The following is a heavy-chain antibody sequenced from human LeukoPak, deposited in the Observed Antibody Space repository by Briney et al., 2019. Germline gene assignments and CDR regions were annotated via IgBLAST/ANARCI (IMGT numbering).Heavy chain of an antibody. CDR2: ISGSGGST. CDR3: ARVAQTPSTRPRWDFDY. V-gene: IGHV3-23*01. J-gene: IGHJ4*02. CDR1: GFPFSSQG. D-gene: IGHD6-6*01. Sequence: GGSLRLSCAASGFPFSSQGMSWVRQAPGRGLEWVSGISGSGGSTYYADSMKGRSTISRDNSKNTLYLQMNSLRAEDTAVYYCARVAQTPSTRPRWDFDYWGQGTLVTVSS.